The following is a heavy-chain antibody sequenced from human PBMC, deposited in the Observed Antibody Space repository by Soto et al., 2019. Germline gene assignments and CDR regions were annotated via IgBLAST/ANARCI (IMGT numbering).Heavy chain of an antibody. J-gene: IGHJ4*02. CDR1: GFSFSDYY. D-gene: IGHD3-22*01. Sequence: SLRLSCAASGFSFSDYYINWVRKAPGKGLEWVGRTRNKASSYTTDYAAFVKGRFTISRDDSKNLIYLQMNSLKTEYTAVYYCAREGSSSGPDYEYWGQGT. V-gene: IGHV3-72*01. CDR3: AREGSSSGPDYEY. CDR2: TRNKASSYTT.